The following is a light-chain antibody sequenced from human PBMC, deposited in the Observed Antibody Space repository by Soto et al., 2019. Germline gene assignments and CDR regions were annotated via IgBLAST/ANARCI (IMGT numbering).Light chain of an antibody. V-gene: IGKV3D-15*01. CDR2: GAS. J-gene: IGKJ1*01. CDR1: QSVGSN. Sequence: ETVMTQSPDILSVSPGEGATLSCRASQSVGSNLAWYQQKPGQAPRLLIYGASTRATGIPSRFSGSGSGTEFTLTISSLQPDDFATYYCQQYNSYSFGQGTKVDIK. CDR3: QQYNSYS.